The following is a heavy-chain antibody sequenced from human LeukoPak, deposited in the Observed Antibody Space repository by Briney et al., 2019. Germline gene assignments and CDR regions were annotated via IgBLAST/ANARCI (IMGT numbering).Heavy chain of an antibody. V-gene: IGHV3-15*01. CDR3: GTDPPGKY. CDR1: GFTFSNNW. CDR2: IKREVDGGTT. Sequence: GGSLRLSCVVSGFTFSNNWMSWVRPAPGKGLEWVGRIKREVDGGTTDYAAPVKDRFVISRDDSKNTLYLHLNSVKTEDTGVYYCGTDPPGKYWGQGTLVTVSS. D-gene: IGHD3-10*01. J-gene: IGHJ4*02.